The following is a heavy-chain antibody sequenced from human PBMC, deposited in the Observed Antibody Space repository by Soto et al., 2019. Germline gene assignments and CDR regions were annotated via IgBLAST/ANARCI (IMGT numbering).Heavy chain of an antibody. CDR3: ARDRSSGWNDFDY. CDR2: INTGNGDA. J-gene: IGHJ4*02. Sequence: QVQLVQSGAEVKKPGASVQVSCKASGYTFTNNAIHWVRQAPGQRLEWMGWINTGNGDAVHSQTFQGKVTITRDTSASTAYMELSSLRSEDTAVYYCARDRSSGWNDFDYWGQGTLVTVSS. D-gene: IGHD6-19*01. V-gene: IGHV1-3*04. CDR1: GYTFTNNA.